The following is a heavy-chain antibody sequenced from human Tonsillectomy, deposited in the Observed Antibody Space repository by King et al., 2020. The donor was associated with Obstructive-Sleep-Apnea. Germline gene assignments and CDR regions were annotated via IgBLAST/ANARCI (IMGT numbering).Heavy chain of an antibody. Sequence: QITLKESGPTLVKPTQPLTLTCTFSWFSLTTTQMGVGWIRQPPGKALEWRALIYWDDDKSSNPSLKTKLTNTKDTTRNQVVLTMTNMDPLDTATHYCAHPNSGYFYYFDYWGPGTLVTVSS. D-gene: IGHD3-22*01. J-gene: IGHJ4*02. CDR3: AHPNSGYFYYFDY. V-gene: IGHV2-5*02. CDR1: WFSLTTTQMG. CDR2: IYWDDDK.